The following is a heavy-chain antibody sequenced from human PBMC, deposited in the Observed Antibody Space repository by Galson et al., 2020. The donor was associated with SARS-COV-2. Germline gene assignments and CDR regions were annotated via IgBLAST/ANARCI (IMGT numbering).Heavy chain of an antibody. J-gene: IGHJ6*02. D-gene: IGHD4-17*01. V-gene: IGHV4-34*01. Sequence: SQASETLSLTCAVYGGSFSGYYWSWIRQPPGKGLEWIGEINHSGSTNYNPSRKSRVTISVDTSKSQFSLKLSSVTAADTAVYYCARGTTVTTFFYYYYGMDVWGQGTTVTVSS. CDR1: GGSFSGYY. CDR3: ARGTTVTTFFYYYYGMDV. CDR2: INHSGST.